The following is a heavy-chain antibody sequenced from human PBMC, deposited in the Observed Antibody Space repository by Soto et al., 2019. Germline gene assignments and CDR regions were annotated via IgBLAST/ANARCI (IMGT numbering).Heavy chain of an antibody. CDR2: IYPGDSDT. J-gene: IGHJ6*02. D-gene: IGHD4-17*01. CDR3: ARRISLRVGYYGMDV. Sequence: GESLKISCKGSGYSFTSYWIGWVRQMPGKGLEWMGIIYPGDSDTRYSPSFQGQVTISADKSISTAYLQWSSLKASDTAMYYCARRISLRVGYYGMDVWGQGTTVTVSS. CDR1: GYSFTSYW. V-gene: IGHV5-51*01.